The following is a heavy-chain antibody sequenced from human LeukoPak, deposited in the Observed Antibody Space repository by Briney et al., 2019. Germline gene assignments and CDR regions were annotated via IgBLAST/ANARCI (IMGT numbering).Heavy chain of an antibody. CDR3: ARDSSGYNPVYYFDY. CDR2: INHSGST. V-gene: IGHV4-34*01. J-gene: IGHJ4*02. D-gene: IGHD3-22*01. CDR1: GGSFSGYY. Sequence: SETPSLTCAVYGGSFSGYYWSWIRQPPGKGLEWIGEINHSGSTNYNPSLKSRVTISVDTSKNQFSLKLSSVTAADTAVYYCARDSSGYNPVYYFDYWGQGTLVTVSS.